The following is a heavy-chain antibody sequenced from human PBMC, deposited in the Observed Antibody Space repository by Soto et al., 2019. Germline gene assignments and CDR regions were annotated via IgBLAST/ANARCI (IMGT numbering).Heavy chain of an antibody. Sequence: PXETLSLTCSVSGYSISSGYYWGWIRQPPGKGLEWIGSIYHSGSTYYNPSLKSRVTISVDTSKNQFSLKLSSVTAADTAVYYCARDPKVGATNNYFDYWGQGALATVSS. V-gene: IGHV4-38-2*02. D-gene: IGHD1-26*01. CDR1: GYSISSGYY. CDR3: ARDPKVGATNNYFDY. CDR2: IYHSGST. J-gene: IGHJ4*02.